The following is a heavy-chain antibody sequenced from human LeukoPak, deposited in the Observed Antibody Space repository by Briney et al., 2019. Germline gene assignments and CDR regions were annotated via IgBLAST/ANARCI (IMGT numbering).Heavy chain of an antibody. D-gene: IGHD7-27*01. CDR2: IIPIFGTA. Sequence: VKVSCKASGGTFSSYAISWVRQAPGQGLEWLGGIIPIFGTANYAQKFQGRVTITTDESTSTAYMELSSLRSEDTAVYYCARVTASGEYYYYYMDVWGKGTTVTVSS. V-gene: IGHV1-69*05. J-gene: IGHJ6*03. CDR1: GGTFSSYA. CDR3: ARVTASGEYYYYYMDV.